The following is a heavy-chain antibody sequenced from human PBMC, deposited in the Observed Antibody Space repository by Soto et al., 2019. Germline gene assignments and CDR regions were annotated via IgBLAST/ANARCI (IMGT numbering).Heavy chain of an antibody. CDR2: IYWDDDK. D-gene: IGHD2-21*02. V-gene: IGHV2-5*02. CDR3: IHSRCGGDCLRSYSSHYYYGLDV. J-gene: IGHJ6*02. CDR1: GFSLNTGGLG. Sequence: QITLKESGPPLVKPTQTLTLTCSVSGFSLNTGGLGVGWIRQPPGKALEWLALIYWDDDKRYSPSLRNRLSISKDTSNNLVVFTMTNMAPVDTATYYCIHSRCGGDCLRSYSSHYYYGLDVWGQGTTVTVSS.